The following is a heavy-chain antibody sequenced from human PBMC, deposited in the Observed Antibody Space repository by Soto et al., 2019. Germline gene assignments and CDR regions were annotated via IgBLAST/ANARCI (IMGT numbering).Heavy chain of an antibody. D-gene: IGHD1-7*01. CDR2: IRGSGGST. CDR3: AKGNSWAPALVLEI. V-gene: IGHV3-23*01. J-gene: IGHJ3*02. Sequence: EVQLLESGGGLVQPGGSLRLSCAASGFTFSSYAMNWVRQAPGKGLEWVSAIRGSGGSTYYADSVKGRFTISRDSSKNTLYLQMNSLRAEDTAVYYCAKGNSWAPALVLEIWGQGTMVTVSS. CDR1: GFTFSSYA.